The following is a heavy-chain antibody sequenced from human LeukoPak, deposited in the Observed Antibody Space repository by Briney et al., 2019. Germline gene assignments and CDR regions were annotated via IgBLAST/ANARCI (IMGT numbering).Heavy chain of an antibody. CDR1: GYTFTGYY. D-gene: IGHD3-9*01. J-gene: IGHJ6*02. V-gene: IGHV1-2*02. Sequence: ASVKVSCKASGYTFTGYYMHWVRQAPGQGLEWMGWINPNSGGTNDAQKFQGRVTMTRDTSISTAYMELSRLRSDDTAVYYCARGYYDILTAYRFSGPDYYYGMDVWGQGTTVTVSS. CDR2: INPNSGGT. CDR3: ARGYYDILTAYRFSGPDYYYGMDV.